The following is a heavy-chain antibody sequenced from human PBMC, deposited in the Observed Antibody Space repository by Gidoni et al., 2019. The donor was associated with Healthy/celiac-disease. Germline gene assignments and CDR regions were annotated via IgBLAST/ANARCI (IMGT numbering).Heavy chain of an antibody. D-gene: IGHD2-2*01. J-gene: IGHJ4*02. V-gene: IGHV1-69*01. CDR3: ARELVVVPAAMEGYYFDY. CDR2: IIPIFGTA. CDR1: GGTFLSYA. Sequence: QVQLVQSGAEVKKPGSSVKVSCKASGGTFLSYAISWVRPAPGQGLEWMGGIIPIFGTANYAQKFQGRVTITADESTSTAYMELSSLRSEDTAVYYCARELVVVPAAMEGYYFDYWGQGTLVTVSS.